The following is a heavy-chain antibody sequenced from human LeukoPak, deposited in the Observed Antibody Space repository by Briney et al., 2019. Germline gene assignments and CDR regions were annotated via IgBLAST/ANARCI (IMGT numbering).Heavy chain of an antibody. Sequence: GGSLRLSCVASGLNFDDSAMHWVRQAPGKGLEWVSLVSADGGSTFSADSVKGRFSISRDNSKNSLYLQMNSLRSEDTAMYYCAKESGKFDYWGQGTLVAVSS. CDR3: AKESGKFDY. CDR2: VSADGGST. V-gene: IGHV3-43*02. CDR1: GLNFDDSA. J-gene: IGHJ4*02.